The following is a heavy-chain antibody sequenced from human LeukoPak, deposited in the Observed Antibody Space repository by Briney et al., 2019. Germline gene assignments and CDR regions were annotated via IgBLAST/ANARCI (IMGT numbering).Heavy chain of an antibody. CDR3: ARDSGCSNYCYYGMDV. V-gene: IGHV1-46*01. Sequence: ASVKVSCKTSGYTFTSYYMHWVRQAPGQGLEWMGIINPSGGSTTYAQKFQGRLTMTSDTSTSTVYMELRSLRSDDTAVYYCARDSGCSNYCYYGMDVWGQGTTVTVSS. D-gene: IGHD2-15*01. CDR2: INPSGGST. CDR1: GYTFTSYY. J-gene: IGHJ6*02.